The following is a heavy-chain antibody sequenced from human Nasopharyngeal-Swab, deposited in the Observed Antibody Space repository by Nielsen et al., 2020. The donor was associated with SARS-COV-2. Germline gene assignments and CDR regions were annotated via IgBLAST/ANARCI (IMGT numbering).Heavy chain of an antibody. CDR3: ARVRIAVAGTYYYYGMDV. Sequence: SVKVSCKASGGTFSSYAISWVRQAPGQGLEWMGGIIPIFGTANYAQKLQGRVTMTTDTSTSTAYMELRSLRSDDTAVYYCARVRIAVAGTYYYYGMDVWGQGTTVTVSS. CDR2: IIPIFGTA. CDR1: GGTFSSYA. J-gene: IGHJ6*02. D-gene: IGHD6-19*01. V-gene: IGHV1-69*05.